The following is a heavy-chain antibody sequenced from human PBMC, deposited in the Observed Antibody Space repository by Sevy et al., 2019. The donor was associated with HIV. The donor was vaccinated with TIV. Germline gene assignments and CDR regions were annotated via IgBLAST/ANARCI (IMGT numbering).Heavy chain of an antibody. CDR1: GFIFSSYA. CDR2: ISGSGGST. Sequence: GGSLRLSCAASGFIFSSYAMSWVRQAPGKGLEWVSGISGSGGSTYDADSVKGRFTISRDNSKTTRYLQMNSLRAEATAVDYCAKVGYCSSTSCYTIYYGMDVWGQGTTVTVSS. CDR3: AKVGYCSSTSCYTIYYGMDV. D-gene: IGHD2-2*02. V-gene: IGHV3-23*01. J-gene: IGHJ6*02.